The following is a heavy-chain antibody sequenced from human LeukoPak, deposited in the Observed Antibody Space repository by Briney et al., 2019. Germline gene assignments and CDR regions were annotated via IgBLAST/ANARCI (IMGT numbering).Heavy chain of an antibody. D-gene: IGHD3-9*01. CDR1: GGSISGSNW. J-gene: IGHJ5*02. CDR3: ASGYDILTGYYSSWFDP. V-gene: IGHV4-4*02. Sequence: MTSETLSLTCAVSGGSISGSNWWSWVRQPPGKGLGWIGEIYHSGSTNYNPSLKSRVTISVDKSKNQFSLKLSSVTAADTAVYYCASGYDILTGYYSSWFDPWGQGTLVTVST. CDR2: IYHSGST.